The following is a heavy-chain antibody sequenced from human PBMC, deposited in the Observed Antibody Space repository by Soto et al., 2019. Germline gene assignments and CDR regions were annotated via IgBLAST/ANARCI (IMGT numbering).Heavy chain of an antibody. CDR3: VHYYDDSSGYYYLVDY. Sequence: QITLKESGPTLVKPTQTLTLTCTFSGFSLSTSGVGVGWIRQPPGKALEWLAVIYWDDDKRYSPSLKSRLTITKDTSKNQVVFTMTNMDPVDTATYYCVHYYDDSSGYYYLVDYWGQGTLVTVSS. V-gene: IGHV2-5*02. D-gene: IGHD3-22*01. CDR1: GFSLSTSGVG. J-gene: IGHJ4*02. CDR2: IYWDDDK.